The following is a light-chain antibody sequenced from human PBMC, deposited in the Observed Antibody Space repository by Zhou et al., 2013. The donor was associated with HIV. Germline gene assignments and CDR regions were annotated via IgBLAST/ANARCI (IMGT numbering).Light chain of an antibody. CDR1: QSLVHRNGYIY. CDR3: MQGTQWPPT. V-gene: IGKV2-28*01. CDR2: FGS. J-gene: IGKJ2*01. Sequence: EIVLTQFPVSLTVTPGEPASISCRSSQSLVHRNGYIYLDWYLHRPGQSPQLLIYFGSNRDSGVPERFSASGSGAHFTLHITTVQPDDIATYICMQGTQWPPTFGQGTTL.